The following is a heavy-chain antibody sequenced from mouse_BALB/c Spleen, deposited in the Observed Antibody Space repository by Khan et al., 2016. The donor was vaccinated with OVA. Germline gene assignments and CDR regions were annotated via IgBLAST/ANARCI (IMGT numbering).Heavy chain of an antibody. CDR3: AKLTPDSYAMDY. V-gene: IGHV2-3*01. J-gene: IGHJ4*01. CDR2: ILGDGRT. D-gene: IGHD2-13*01. CDR1: AFSLNSYG. Sequence: QVLLKVSGPRLVAPSQSLSITCTVPAFSLNSYGVNLVRHPPGKGLQWLGVILGDGRTHYHSALKSRLIISKDDSKSQVFLKRNSLQTDDRATYYCAKLTPDSYAMDYGGQGTTVTVSS.